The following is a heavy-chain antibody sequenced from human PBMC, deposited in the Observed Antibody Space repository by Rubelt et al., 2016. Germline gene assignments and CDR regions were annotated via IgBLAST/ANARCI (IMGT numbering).Heavy chain of an antibody. V-gene: IGHV3-21*01. CDR2: I. Sequence: IYYADSVKGRFTISRDNAKNSLYLQMNSLRAEDTAVYYCARATTVTHGHTPNDAFDIWGQGTMVTVSS. CDR3: ARATTVTHGHTPNDAFDI. D-gene: IGHD4-17*01. J-gene: IGHJ3*02.